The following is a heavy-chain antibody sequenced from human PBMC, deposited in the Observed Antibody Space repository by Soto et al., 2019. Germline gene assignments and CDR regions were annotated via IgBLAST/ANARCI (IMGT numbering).Heavy chain of an antibody. CDR1: GFTFSSYW. D-gene: IGHD4-4*01. Sequence: PGGSLRLSCAASGFTFSSYWMSWVRQAPGKGLEWVANIKQDGSEKYYVDSVKGRFTISRDNAKNSLYLQMNSLRAEDTAVYYCAVTPGYYYYYYGMDVWGQGTTVTVSS. CDR3: AVTPGYYYYYYGMDV. V-gene: IGHV3-7*03. J-gene: IGHJ6*02. CDR2: IKQDGSEK.